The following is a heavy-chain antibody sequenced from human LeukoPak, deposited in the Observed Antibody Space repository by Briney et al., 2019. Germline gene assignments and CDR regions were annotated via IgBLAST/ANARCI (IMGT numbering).Heavy chain of an antibody. J-gene: IGHJ4*02. D-gene: IGHD6-13*01. CDR3: ARDLGAAAGTVVFDY. CDR1: GGSISGYY. CDR2: IYTSGST. Sequence: SETLSLTCTVSGGSISGYYWSWIRQPAGKGLEWIGRIYTSGSTNYNPSLKSRVTMSVDTSKNQFSLKLSSVTAADTAVYYCARDLGAAAGTVVFDYWGQGTLVTVSS. V-gene: IGHV4-4*07.